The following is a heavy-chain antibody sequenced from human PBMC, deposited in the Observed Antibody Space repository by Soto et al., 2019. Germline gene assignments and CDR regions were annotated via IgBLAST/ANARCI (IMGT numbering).Heavy chain of an antibody. J-gene: IGHJ4*02. CDR1: GGSISSSSYY. Sequence: QLQLQESGPGLVKPSETLSLTCTVSGGSISSSSYYWGWIRQPPGKGLEWIGSIYYSGSTYYNPSLKSRVTISVDTSKNQFSLKLSSVTAADTAVYYCATQTTVTTDFDYWGQGTLVTVSS. CDR3: ATQTTVTTDFDY. CDR2: IYYSGST. D-gene: IGHD4-17*01. V-gene: IGHV4-39*01.